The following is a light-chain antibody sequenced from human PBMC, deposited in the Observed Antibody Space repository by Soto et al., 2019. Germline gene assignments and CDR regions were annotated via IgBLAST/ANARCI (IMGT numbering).Light chain of an antibody. J-gene: IGLJ2*01. CDR2: SNN. V-gene: IGLV1-44*01. Sequence: QSVLTQPPSASGTPGQRVTIACSGSSSNIGGNTVNWYKQLPGTAPKLLMYSNNQRPSGVPDRFSGSKSGTSAALAISGLQSEDEAEYYCAAWDDSLNGYVVFGGGTKVTVL. CDR3: AAWDDSLNGYVV. CDR1: SSNIGGNT.